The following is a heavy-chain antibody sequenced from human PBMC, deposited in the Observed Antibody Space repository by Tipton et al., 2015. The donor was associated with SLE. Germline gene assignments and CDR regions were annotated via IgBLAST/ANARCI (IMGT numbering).Heavy chain of an antibody. J-gene: IGHJ4*02. CDR3: ARASGGNSPY. CDR1: GGSLSSRSHY. CDR2: IYYTGST. V-gene: IGHV4-39*07. D-gene: IGHD4-23*01. Sequence: TLSLTCTVSGGSLSSRSHYWGWIRQPPGKGLDWIGNIYYTGSTNYNPSLKSRVTISVDTSKNQFSLNLTSVTAADTAIYYCARASGGNSPYWGQGTLVTVSS.